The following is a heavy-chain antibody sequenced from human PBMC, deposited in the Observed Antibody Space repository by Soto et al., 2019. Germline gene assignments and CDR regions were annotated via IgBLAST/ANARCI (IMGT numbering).Heavy chain of an antibody. J-gene: IGHJ6*02. CDR3: ARDGDYYYCMDV. Sequence: QVQLVQSGAEVKKPGSSVKVSCKASGGTFSSYAISWVRQAPGQGLEWMGGIIPIFGTANYAQKFQGRVTITADKSASTAYMGLSSLRTEDTAVYYCARDGDYYYCMDVWGQGTTVTVSS. V-gene: IGHV1-69*06. CDR2: IIPIFGTA. CDR1: GGTFSSYA.